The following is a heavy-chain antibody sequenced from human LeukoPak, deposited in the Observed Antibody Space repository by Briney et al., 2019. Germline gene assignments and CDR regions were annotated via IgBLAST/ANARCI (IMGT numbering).Heavy chain of an antibody. V-gene: IGHV3-23*01. Sequence: GGSLRLSCAASGFTFSAYGMSWVCQSPRKGLEWVSGVSGADGTTYYADSVKGRFTISRDNAKNSLYLQMNSLRAEDTAVYYCARTDTKSYGSAYMDVWGKGTTVIVSS. CDR3: ARTDTKSYGSAYMDV. D-gene: IGHD3-10*01. CDR1: GFTFSAYG. CDR2: VSGADGTT. J-gene: IGHJ6*03.